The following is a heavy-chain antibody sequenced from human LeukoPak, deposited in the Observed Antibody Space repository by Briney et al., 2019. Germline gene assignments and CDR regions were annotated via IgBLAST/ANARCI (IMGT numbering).Heavy chain of an antibody. CDR3: ARSQEDIVVVVAATSSPYYFDY. CDR1: GGSISGDH. CDR2: IYYSGNT. Sequence: KASETLSLTCTVSGGSISGDHWNGIRQPPGKGLEWIGNIYYSGNTNYNPSLKSRVTISVDTSKNQFSLKLSSVTAADTAVYYCARSQEDIVVVVAATSSPYYFDYWGQGTLVTVSS. D-gene: IGHD2-15*01. J-gene: IGHJ4*02. V-gene: IGHV4-59*12.